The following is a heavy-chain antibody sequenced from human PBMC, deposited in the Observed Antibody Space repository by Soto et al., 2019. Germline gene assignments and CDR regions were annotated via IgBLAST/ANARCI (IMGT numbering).Heavy chain of an antibody. D-gene: IGHD3-10*01. J-gene: IGHJ6*03. CDR1: GFTFGSYA. CDR2: VGASGGGT. CDR3: ARDLSPVSYYAYYYYYYMDV. Sequence: GGSLRLCCAASGFTFGSYAMSWARQAPGKGLEWVSVVGASGGGTYYADSVKGRFTISRDNAKNSLYLQMNSLRAEDTAVYYCARDLSPVSYYAYYYYYYMDVWGKRTTVTGSS. V-gene: IGHV3-23*01.